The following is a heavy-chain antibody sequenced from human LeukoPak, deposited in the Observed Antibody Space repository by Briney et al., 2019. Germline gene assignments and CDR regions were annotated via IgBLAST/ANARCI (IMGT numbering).Heavy chain of an antibody. CDR1: GFTFSSYW. D-gene: IGHD1-26*01. V-gene: IGHV3-74*01. J-gene: IGHJ5*02. Sequence: PGGSLRLSCAASGFTFSSYWMHWVRQAPGKGLVWVSRINSDGSSTSYADSVKGRFTISRDNAKNTLYLQMNSLRAEDTAVYYCAKEITSGSYYNFFDPWGQGTLVTVSS. CDR2: INSDGSST. CDR3: AKEITSGSYYNFFDP.